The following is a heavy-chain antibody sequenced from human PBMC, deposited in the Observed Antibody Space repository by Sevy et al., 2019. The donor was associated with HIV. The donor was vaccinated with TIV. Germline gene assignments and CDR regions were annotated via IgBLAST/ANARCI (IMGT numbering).Heavy chain of an antibody. CDR1: GFTFSDYY. CDR2: ISSSGTTI. V-gene: IGHV3-11*01. D-gene: IGHD2-2*01. J-gene: IGHJ4*02. CDR3: ARAVDKTFDY. Sequence: GGSLRLSCAASGFTFSDYYMSWIRQPPGKGLEWVSHISSSGTTIYYADSMKGRLTSSRDNAKNALYLQMNSLRAEDTAVYYCARAVDKTFDYWGQGTLVTVSS.